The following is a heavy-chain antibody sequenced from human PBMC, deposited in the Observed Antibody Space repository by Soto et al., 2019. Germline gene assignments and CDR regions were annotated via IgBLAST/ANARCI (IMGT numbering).Heavy chain of an antibody. CDR3: ATMGHCSNGVCSYYYYGMDV. D-gene: IGHD2-8*01. CDR1: GFTFSHAW. V-gene: IGHV3-15*07. Sequence: GGSLRLYCGASGFTFSHAWMNWVRQAPGKGLEWVGRIKSKIDGGTSDYAAPVKGRFSISRDDSKDTLFLQMNSLKTEDTAVYFCATMGHCSNGVCSYYYYGMDVWGLGTTVTVSS. J-gene: IGHJ6*02. CDR2: IKSKIDGGTS.